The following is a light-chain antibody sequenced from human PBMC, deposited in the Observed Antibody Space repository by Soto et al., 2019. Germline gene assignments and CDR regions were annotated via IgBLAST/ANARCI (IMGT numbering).Light chain of an antibody. Sequence: EIVMTQSPLSLPVTPGEPASISCRSSQSLRHSNGYNYLDWYLQKPGQSPQLLIYLGSNRASGVPDRFSGSGSGTDFTLKLSRVEAEDVGVYYRMLALQSPEYTFVQRTKLAI. V-gene: IGKV2-28*01. CDR3: MLALQSPEYT. J-gene: IGKJ2*01. CDR2: LGS. CDR1: QSLRHSNGYNY.